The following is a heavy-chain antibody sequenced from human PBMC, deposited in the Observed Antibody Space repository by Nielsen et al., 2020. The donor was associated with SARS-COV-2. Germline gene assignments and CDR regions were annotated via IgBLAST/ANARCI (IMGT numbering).Heavy chain of an antibody. D-gene: IGHD1-26*01. Sequence: ASVKVSCKASGYTFTGYYMHWVRQAPGQGLEWMGWISAYNGNTNYAQKLQGRVTMTTDTSTGTAYMELRSLRSDDTAVYYCASGERGLYYMDVWGKGTTVTVSS. J-gene: IGHJ6*03. V-gene: IGHV1-18*04. CDR1: GYTFTGYY. CDR3: ASGERGLYYMDV. CDR2: ISAYNGNT.